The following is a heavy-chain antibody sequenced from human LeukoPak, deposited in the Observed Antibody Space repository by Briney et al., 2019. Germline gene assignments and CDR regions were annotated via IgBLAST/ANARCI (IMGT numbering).Heavy chain of an antibody. Sequence: GGSQRLSCAASGFTFSSYWMSWVRQAPGKGLEWVANIKQDGSEKYYVDSVKGRFTISRDNAKNSLYLQTNSLRAEDTAVYYCARGRYCSSSSCSAHFDYWGQGTLVTVSS. CDR2: IKQDGSEK. V-gene: IGHV3-7*01. D-gene: IGHD2-2*01. CDR3: ARGRYCSSSSCSAHFDY. CDR1: GFTFSSYW. J-gene: IGHJ4*02.